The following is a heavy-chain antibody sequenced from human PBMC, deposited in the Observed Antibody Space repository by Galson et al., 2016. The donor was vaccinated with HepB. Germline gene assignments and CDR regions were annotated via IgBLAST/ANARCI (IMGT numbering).Heavy chain of an antibody. V-gene: IGHV3-23*01. Sequence: LRLSCAASGFTFSSYAMSWVRQAPGKGLGWVSAISGNGETTKSADSVKGRLTIVRDNSKNRVYLQMNDLRAEDTAVYFCAKDGWAAWGFYCFDYWGQGTLVTVSS. D-gene: IGHD3-16*01. J-gene: IGHJ4*02. CDR2: ISGNGETT. CDR1: GFTFSSYA. CDR3: AKDGWAAWGFYCFDY.